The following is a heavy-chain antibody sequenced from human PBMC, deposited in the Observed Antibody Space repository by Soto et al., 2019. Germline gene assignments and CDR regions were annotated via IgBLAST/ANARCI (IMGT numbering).Heavy chain of an antibody. J-gene: IGHJ4*02. D-gene: IGHD3-16*01. Sequence: ASVKVSCKASGYRFTSYGIGWVRQAPGQGLEWMGWINAYNGNTNYAQNLQGRVTLTTDTSTSTAYMELRSLRSNDTAVYYCAMVDVYVTPSPQDVWGQGLQVTVSS. CDR1: GYRFTSYG. V-gene: IGHV1-18*01. CDR3: AMVDVYVTPSPQDV. CDR2: INAYNGNT.